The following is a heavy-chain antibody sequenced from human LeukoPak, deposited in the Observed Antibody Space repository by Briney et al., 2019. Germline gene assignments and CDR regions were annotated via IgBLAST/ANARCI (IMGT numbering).Heavy chain of an antibody. V-gene: IGHV4-30-4*01. CDR1: GGSISSGDYY. CDR3: ASRRTSRDGYNY. D-gene: IGHD5-24*01. CDR2: IYYSGST. J-gene: IGHJ4*02. Sequence: SETLSLTCTVSGGSISSGDYYWSWIRQPPGKGLEWIGYIYYSGSTYYNPSLKSRVTISVDTSKNQFSLKLSSVTAADTAVYYCASRRTSRDGYNYWGQGTLVTVSS.